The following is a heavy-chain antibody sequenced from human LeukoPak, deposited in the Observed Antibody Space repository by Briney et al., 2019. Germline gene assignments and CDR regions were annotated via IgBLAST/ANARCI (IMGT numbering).Heavy chain of an antibody. CDR3: ARLGLAYCGGDCSDWDY. CDR2: ISAYNGNT. Sequence: GASAKVSCKASGYTFTSYGISWVRQAPGQGLEWMGWISAYNGNTNYAQKLQGRVTMTTDTSTSTAYMELRSLRSDDTAVYYCARLGLAYCGGDCSDWDYWGQGTLVTVSS. D-gene: IGHD2-21*02. CDR1: GYTFTSYG. V-gene: IGHV1-18*01. J-gene: IGHJ4*02.